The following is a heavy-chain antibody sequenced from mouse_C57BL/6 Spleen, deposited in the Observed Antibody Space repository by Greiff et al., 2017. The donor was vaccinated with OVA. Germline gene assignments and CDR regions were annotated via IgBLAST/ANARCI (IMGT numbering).Heavy chain of an antibody. CDR3: ARDRDSNPWFAY. Sequence: EVQLVESGGGLVKPGGSLKLSCAASGFTFSSYAMSWVRQTPEKRLEWVATISDGGSYTYYPDNVKGRFTISRDNAKNNLYLQMSHLKSEDTAMYYCARDRDSNPWFAYWGQGTLVTVSA. CDR1: GFTFSSYA. D-gene: IGHD2-5*01. V-gene: IGHV5-4*01. J-gene: IGHJ3*01. CDR2: ISDGGSYT.